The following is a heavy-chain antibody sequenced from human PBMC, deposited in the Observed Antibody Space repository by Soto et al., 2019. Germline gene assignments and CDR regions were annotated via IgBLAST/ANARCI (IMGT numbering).Heavy chain of an antibody. Sequence: VDSLKISCEGFGYNFATYWIAWVRQMPGKGVEYMGIIYPGDSESRYIPSFQGQVTFSADKSISTAYLQWSSLKASDTAMYYCARHGFYGDYTSNYFDPWGQGTLVTVSS. CDR1: GYNFATYW. CDR3: ARHGFYGDYTSNYFDP. J-gene: IGHJ5*02. CDR2: IYPGDSES. V-gene: IGHV5-51*01. D-gene: IGHD4-17*01.